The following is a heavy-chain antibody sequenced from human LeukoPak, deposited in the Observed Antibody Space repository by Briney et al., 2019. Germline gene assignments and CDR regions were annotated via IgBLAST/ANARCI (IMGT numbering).Heavy chain of an antibody. CDR2: IHSDGNST. CDR3: AREATPGVPRGLLL. Sequence: GGSLRLSCAASGFAFSSYWVHWVRQAPGKGLVWVSRIHSDGNSTTYADSVKGRFTISRDNAKSTLYLQMNSLRAEDTAVYYCAREATPGVPRGLLLWGQGTLVTVSS. J-gene: IGHJ4*02. V-gene: IGHV3-74*01. CDR1: GFAFSSYW. D-gene: IGHD3-22*01.